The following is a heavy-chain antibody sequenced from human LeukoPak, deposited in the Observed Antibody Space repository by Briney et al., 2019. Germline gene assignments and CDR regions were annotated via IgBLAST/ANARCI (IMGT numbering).Heavy chain of an antibody. CDR3: AKGGFIAAAGRRDYYYYMDV. V-gene: IGHV3-9*01. Sequence: GGSLRLSCVASGFRFGDYAMYWVRQAPGKGLEWVSGISWNSGSIGYADSVKGRFTISRDNAKNSLYLQMNSLRAEDTALYYCAKGGFIAAAGRRDYYYYMDVWGKGTTVTVSS. CDR1: GFRFGDYA. D-gene: IGHD6-13*01. J-gene: IGHJ6*03. CDR2: ISWNSGSI.